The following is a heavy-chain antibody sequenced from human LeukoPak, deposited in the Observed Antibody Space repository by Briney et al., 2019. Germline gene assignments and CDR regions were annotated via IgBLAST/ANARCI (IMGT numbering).Heavy chain of an antibody. J-gene: IGHJ4*02. CDR2: ISSSSSTI. CDR1: GFTFSSYS. CDR3: ASRYCSGGSCYFVY. D-gene: IGHD2-15*01. V-gene: IGHV3-48*02. Sequence: GGSLRLSCVASGFTFSSYSMNWVRQAPGKGLEWVSYISSSSSTIYYADSVKGRFTISRDNAKNSLYLQMNSLRDEDTAVYYCASRYCSGGSCYFVYWGQGTLVTVSS.